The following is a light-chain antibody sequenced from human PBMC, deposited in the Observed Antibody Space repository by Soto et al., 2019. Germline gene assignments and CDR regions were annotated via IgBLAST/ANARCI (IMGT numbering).Light chain of an antibody. J-gene: IGKJ2*01. CDR3: QQRTNWPPKYT. CDR2: DAS. CDR1: QSVSSY. Sequence: EIVLTQSPATLSLSPGERATLSCRASQSVSSYLAWYQQKPGQAPRLLIYDASNRATGIPARFSGSGSGTDFTLTISSRETEDFAVYYCQQRTNWPPKYTFGQGTKLEI. V-gene: IGKV3-11*01.